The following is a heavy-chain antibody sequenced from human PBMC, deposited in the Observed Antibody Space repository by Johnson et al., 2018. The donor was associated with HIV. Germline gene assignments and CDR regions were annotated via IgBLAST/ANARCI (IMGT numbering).Heavy chain of an antibody. D-gene: IGHD3-16*01. J-gene: IGHJ3*02. Sequence: VQLVESGGGLVQPGGSLRLSCAASGFTFSSYWMSWVRQAPGKGLEWVANIKQDGSEKYYVDSVKGRFTISRDNAEHSLYLQMNSLRVEDTAVYYCAISIPRPGWGDAFDIWGQGTMVTVSS. CDR3: AISIPRPGWGDAFDI. CDR1: GFTFSSYW. V-gene: IGHV3-7*01. CDR2: IKQDGSEK.